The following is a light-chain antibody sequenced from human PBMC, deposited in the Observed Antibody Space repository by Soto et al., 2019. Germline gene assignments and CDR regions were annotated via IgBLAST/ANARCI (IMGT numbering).Light chain of an antibody. CDR1: SSDVGSYNF. J-gene: IGLJ2*01. Sequence: QLVLTQPASVSGSPGQSITISCTGTSSDVGSYNFVSWYQQHPGKAPKLMIYEVTNRPSGVSNRFSGSKSGNTASLAISGLQAEDEADYYCSSYTSNSTLFGGGTKLTVL. CDR2: EVT. V-gene: IGLV2-14*01. CDR3: SSYTSNSTL.